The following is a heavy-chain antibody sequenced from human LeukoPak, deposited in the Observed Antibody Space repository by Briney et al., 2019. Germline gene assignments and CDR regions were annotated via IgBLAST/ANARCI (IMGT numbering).Heavy chain of an antibody. J-gene: IGHJ4*02. D-gene: IGHD3-16*01. CDR2: IHYSGDT. V-gene: IGHV4-39*01. CDR3: ARHENGGSTPFDL. CDR1: GGSISSGGYY. Sequence: PSETLSLTCTVSGGSISSGGYYWSWIRQRPGKGLEWIGYIHYSGDTYYNPSLKSRITTSVDTAKNQFSLKLSSVTAADTGVYYCARHENGGSTPFDLWGQGTLVTVSS.